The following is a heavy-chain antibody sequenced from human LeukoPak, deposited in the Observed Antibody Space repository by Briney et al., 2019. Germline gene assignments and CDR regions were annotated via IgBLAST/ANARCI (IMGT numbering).Heavy chain of an antibody. D-gene: IGHD2-15*01. CDR3: ARDLRDRRGYYFDY. Sequence: SETLSLTCTVSGGSISSGSYYWSWIRQPAGKGLEWIGRIYTSGSTNYNPSLKSRVTISVDTSKNQFSLKLSSVTAADTAVYYCARDLRDRRGYYFDYWGQGTLVTVSS. J-gene: IGHJ4*02. V-gene: IGHV4-61*02. CDR2: IYTSGST. CDR1: GGSISSGSYY.